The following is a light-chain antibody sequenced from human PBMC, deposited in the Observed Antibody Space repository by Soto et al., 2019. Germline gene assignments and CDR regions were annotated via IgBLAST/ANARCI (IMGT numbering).Light chain of an antibody. CDR1: QSISTY. Sequence: DIQMTQSPSSLSASVGGRVTITCRASQSISTYLDWYQQIPGKAPKLLIYAAISLQSGVPSRFSGSGSGTDFSLTISSLQPEDFATYHCQQTYSTPSTFGQGTKVEIK. CDR2: AAI. V-gene: IGKV1-39*01. CDR3: QQTYSTPST. J-gene: IGKJ2*01.